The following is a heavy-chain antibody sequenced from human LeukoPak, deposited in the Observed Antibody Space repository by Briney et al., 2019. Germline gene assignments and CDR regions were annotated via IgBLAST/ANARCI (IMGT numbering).Heavy chain of an antibody. CDR2: ISSSGSTI. J-gene: IGHJ3*02. Sequence: GGSLRLSCAASGFTLSDYYMSWIRQAPGKGLEWVSYISSSGSTIYYADSVKGRFTISRDNAKNSLYLQMNSLRAEDTAVYYCASRQWYSAFDIWGQGTMVTVSS. D-gene: IGHD4/OR15-4a*01. CDR1: GFTLSDYY. V-gene: IGHV3-11*01. CDR3: ASRQWYSAFDI.